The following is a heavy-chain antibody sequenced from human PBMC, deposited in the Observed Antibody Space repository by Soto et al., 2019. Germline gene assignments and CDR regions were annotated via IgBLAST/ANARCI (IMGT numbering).Heavy chain of an antibody. V-gene: IGHV1-8*01. CDR3: ARGPDSHFGAPGWFDP. CDR1: GYTFTSYD. J-gene: IGHJ5*02. Sequence: GPSVKVSCKASGYTFTSYDINWVRQATGQGLEWMGWMNPNSGNTGYAQKFQGRVTMTRNTSISTAYMELSSLRSEDTAVYYCARGPDSHFGAPGWFDPWGQGTLVTVSS. CDR2: MNPNSGNT. D-gene: IGHD3-3*01.